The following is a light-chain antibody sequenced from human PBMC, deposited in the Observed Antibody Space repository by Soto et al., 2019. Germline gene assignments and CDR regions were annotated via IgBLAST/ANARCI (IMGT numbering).Light chain of an antibody. Sequence: DIVMTQSPATLSVSPGERATLSCRASQSVSSNLAWYQHKPGQAPRLLIYGASTRATGIPARFSGSGSGTEFTLTISSLQPEDFATYFCQQSYRNPITFGQGTRLEIK. CDR1: QSVSSN. V-gene: IGKV3-15*01. CDR3: QQSYRNPIT. CDR2: GAS. J-gene: IGKJ5*01.